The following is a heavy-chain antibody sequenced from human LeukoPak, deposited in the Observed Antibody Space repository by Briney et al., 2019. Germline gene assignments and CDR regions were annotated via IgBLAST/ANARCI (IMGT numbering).Heavy chain of an antibody. D-gene: IGHD1-26*01. CDR3: ARGGGELPSYSGSYYANY. CDR2: IYHSGST. CDR1: GGSISSGGYY. Sequence: PSETLSLTCTVSGGSISSGGYYWSWIRQPPGKGLEWIGYIYHSGSTYYNPSLKSRVTISVDRSKNQFSLKLSSVTAADTAVYYCARGGGELPSYSGSYYANYWGQGTLVPVSS. V-gene: IGHV4-30-2*01. J-gene: IGHJ4*02.